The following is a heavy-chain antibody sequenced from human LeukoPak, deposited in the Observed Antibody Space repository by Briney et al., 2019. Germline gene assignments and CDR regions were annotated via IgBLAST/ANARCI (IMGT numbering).Heavy chain of an antibody. D-gene: IGHD5-12*01. V-gene: IGHV3-23*01. CDR1: GFTFSSYA. J-gene: IGHJ4*02. CDR3: ARRTIVATILYFVY. CDR2: ISGSGGST. Sequence: PGGSLRLSCAASGFTFSSYAMSWVRQAPGKGLEWVSAISGSGGSTYYADSVKGRFTISRDNSKNTLYLQMNSLRAEDTAAYYCARRTIVATILYFVYWGQGTLVTVSS.